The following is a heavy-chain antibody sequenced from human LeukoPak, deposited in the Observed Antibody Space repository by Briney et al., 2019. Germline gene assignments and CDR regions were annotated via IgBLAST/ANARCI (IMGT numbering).Heavy chain of an antibody. CDR3: AKDLGPRGNDAFDI. Sequence: GGSLSLSCAASGFTFDGYTMLWVRQAPGKGLEGVSLISWDGGSTYYADSVKGRFTISRDNSKNSLYLQMNSLRTEDTALYYCAKDLGPRGNDAFDIWVQGTMVTVSS. CDR2: ISWDGGST. CDR1: GFTFDGYT. V-gene: IGHV3-43*01. D-gene: IGHD3-16*01. J-gene: IGHJ3*02.